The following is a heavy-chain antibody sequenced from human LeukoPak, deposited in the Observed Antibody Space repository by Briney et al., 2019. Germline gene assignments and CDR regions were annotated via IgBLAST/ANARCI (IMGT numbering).Heavy chain of an antibody. D-gene: IGHD1-26*01. CDR2: IKQDGNEK. V-gene: IGHV3-7*03. J-gene: IGHJ4*02. CDR1: GFTFSSYW. Sequence: GGSLRLSCAASGFTFSSYWMNWVRKAPGKGLEWVANIKQDGNEKYYVDSVKGRFTISRDNAKNSLYLQMNSLRVEGTAVHYCPRNLGGSYCYWRQGTQLTDPS. CDR3: PRNLGGSYCY.